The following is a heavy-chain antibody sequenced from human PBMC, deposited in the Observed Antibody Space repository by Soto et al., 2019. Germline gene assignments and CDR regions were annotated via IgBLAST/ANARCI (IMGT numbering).Heavy chain of an antibody. CDR2: ISRSSATTI. Sequence: GGSLRLSCAASGFTLSTYSMNWVRQAPGKGLELISYISRSSATTIYYADSVKGRFTISRDNAKNPLYLQMNSLRDEDTAVYYCARDRLGYSYGNSMDVWGQGTTVTVS. CDR1: GFTLSTYS. CDR3: ARDRLGYSYGNSMDV. D-gene: IGHD5-18*01. V-gene: IGHV3-48*02. J-gene: IGHJ6*02.